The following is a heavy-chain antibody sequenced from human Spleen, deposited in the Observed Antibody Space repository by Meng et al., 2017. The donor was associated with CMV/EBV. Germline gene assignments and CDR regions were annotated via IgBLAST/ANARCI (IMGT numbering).Heavy chain of an antibody. D-gene: IGHD3-3*01. V-gene: IGHV4-59*01. J-gene: IGHJ3*02. Sequence: SETLSLTCTVSGDSISSYYWNWIRQSPGKGLEWIGYISNNGRTNYNPSLKSRVTISVDTSKNHFSLKLTSVTAADTAVYYCARTKYYDFWSGYYPLLDAFDIWGQGTKVT. CDR1: GDSISSYY. CDR3: ARTKYYDFWSGYYPLLDAFDI. CDR2: ISNNGRT.